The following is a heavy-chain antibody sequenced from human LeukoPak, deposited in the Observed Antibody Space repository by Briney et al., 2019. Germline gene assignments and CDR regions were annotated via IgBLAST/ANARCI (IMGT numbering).Heavy chain of an antibody. Sequence: GGSLRLSCAASGFTFDDYAMHWVRQAPGKGLEWVSGISWNSGSIGYADSVKGRFTISRDNAKNSLYLQMNSLRAVDMALYYCAKASYDTIFGVVNHPYYFDYWGQGTLVTVSS. CDR1: GFTFDDYA. J-gene: IGHJ4*02. V-gene: IGHV3-9*03. D-gene: IGHD3-3*01. CDR2: ISWNSGSI. CDR3: AKASYDTIFGVVNHPYYFDY.